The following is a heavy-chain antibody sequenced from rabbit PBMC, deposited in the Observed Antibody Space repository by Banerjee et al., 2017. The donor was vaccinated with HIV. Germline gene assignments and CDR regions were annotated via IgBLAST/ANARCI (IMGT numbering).Heavy chain of an antibody. CDR2: IYTSSGNT. D-gene: IGHD2-1*01. CDR1: GFSFSDGYY. V-gene: IGHV1S43*01. CDR3: ARDEEYSYDDYAIFNL. J-gene: IGHJ4*01. Sequence: QSLEESGGDLVKPGASLTLTCTASGFSFSDGYYMCWVRQAPGKGLELIACIYTSSGNTYYANWVNGRFTISRSTSLNTVDLKMTSLTAADTATYFCARDEEYSYDDYAIFNLWGQGTLVTVS.